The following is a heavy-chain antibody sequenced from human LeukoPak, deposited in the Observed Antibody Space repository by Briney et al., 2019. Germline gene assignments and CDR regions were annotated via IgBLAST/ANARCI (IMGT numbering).Heavy chain of an antibody. Sequence: GGSLRLSCAASGFTFSSYAMSWVCQAPGKGLEWVSAISGGGGSTYYADSVKGRFTISRDNSKNTLYLQMNSLRAEDTAVYYCAKGNHCSSTSCYLDYWGQGTLVTVSS. CDR2: ISGGGGST. CDR3: AKGNHCSSTSCYLDY. J-gene: IGHJ4*02. V-gene: IGHV3-23*01. D-gene: IGHD2-2*01. CDR1: GFTFSSYA.